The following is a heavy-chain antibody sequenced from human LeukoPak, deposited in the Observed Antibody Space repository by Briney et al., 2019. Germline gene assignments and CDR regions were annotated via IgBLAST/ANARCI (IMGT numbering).Heavy chain of an antibody. Sequence: PSETLSLTCTVSGGSISSGSYYWSWIRQPAGKGLKWIGRSYTSGSTNYNPSLKSRVTISVDTSKNQFSLKLSSVTAADTVVYYCARDPGGPIWGQGTMVTVSS. CDR3: ARDPGGPI. CDR2: SYTSGST. CDR1: GGSISSGSYY. D-gene: IGHD1-26*01. J-gene: IGHJ3*02. V-gene: IGHV4-61*02.